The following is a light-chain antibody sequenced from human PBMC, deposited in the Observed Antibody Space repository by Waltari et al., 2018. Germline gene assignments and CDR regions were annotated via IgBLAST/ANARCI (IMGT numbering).Light chain of an antibody. CDR2: DAS. CDR3: QQYNNWPRT. V-gene: IGKV3-15*01. J-gene: IGKJ1*01. CDR1: QSISTN. Sequence: EVVLTQSPATLSLSPGERAALSCRASQSISTNLAWYQQKPGQAPRLLIYDASNRATGIPARISGSGSGTDFTLTISSLRSEDFAIYFYQQYNNWPRTFGQGTKVEMK.